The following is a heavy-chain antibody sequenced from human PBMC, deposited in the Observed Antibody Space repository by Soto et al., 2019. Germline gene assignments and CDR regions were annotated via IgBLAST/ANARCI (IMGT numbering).Heavy chain of an antibody. CDR2: ISYDGSNK. CDR1: GFTFSSYG. J-gene: IGHJ4*02. CDR3: AREREGVLRFLEWLSD. D-gene: IGHD3-3*01. Sequence: PGGSLRLSCAASGFTFSSYGMHWVRQAPGKGLEWVAVISYDGSNKYYADSVKGRFTISRDNSKNTLYLQMNSLRAEDTAVYYCAREREGVLRFLEWLSDWGQGTLVTVSS. V-gene: IGHV3-30*03.